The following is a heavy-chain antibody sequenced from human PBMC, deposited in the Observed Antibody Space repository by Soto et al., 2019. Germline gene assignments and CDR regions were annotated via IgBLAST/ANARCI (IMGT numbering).Heavy chain of an antibody. CDR1: GFALSSYG. Sequence: QVQLVESGGGVVQPGRSLRLSCAASGFALSSYGMHWVRQAPGKGLECVAVIWYDGSNKYYADSVKGRFTISRDNSKNTLYLQMNSLRAEDTAVYYCPREGGRYCSSTSCLSMDVWGKGTTVTVSS. CDR2: IWYDGSNK. D-gene: IGHD2-2*01. CDR3: PREGGRYCSSTSCLSMDV. V-gene: IGHV3-33*01. J-gene: IGHJ6*04.